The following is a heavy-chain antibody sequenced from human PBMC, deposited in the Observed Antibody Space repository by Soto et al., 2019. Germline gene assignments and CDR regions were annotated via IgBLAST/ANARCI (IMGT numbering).Heavy chain of an antibody. CDR3: AREKDYYFSAMDV. Sequence: HVQLQESGPGLVKPSETLSLTCSVSGDSISSHYWTWIRQPAGKGLEWIGRIYSTGSTDYNPSLESRVTMSVDTSKNQFSLKLSSVTAADTAVYFCAREKDYYFSAMDVWGQGTTVAVSS. D-gene: IGHD3-10*01. J-gene: IGHJ6*02. V-gene: IGHV4-4*07. CDR1: GDSISSHY. CDR2: IYSTGST.